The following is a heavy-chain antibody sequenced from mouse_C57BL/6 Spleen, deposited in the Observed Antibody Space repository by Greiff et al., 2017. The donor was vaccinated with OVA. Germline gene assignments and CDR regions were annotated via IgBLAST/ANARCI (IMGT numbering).Heavy chain of an antibody. D-gene: IGHD2-4*01. CDR3: ASGRYDSNFDY. CDR1: GYSITSGYY. CDR2: ISYDGSN. V-gene: IGHV3-6*01. J-gene: IGHJ2*01. Sequence: DVKLQESGPGLVKPSQSLSLTCSVTGYSITSGYYWNWIRQFPGNKLEWMGYISYDGSNNYNPSLKNRISITRDTSKNQFFLKLNSVTTEDTATYYCASGRYDSNFDYWGQGTTLTVSS.